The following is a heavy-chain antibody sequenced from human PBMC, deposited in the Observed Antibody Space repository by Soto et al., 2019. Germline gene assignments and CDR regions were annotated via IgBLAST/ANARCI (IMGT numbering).Heavy chain of an antibody. D-gene: IGHD3-22*01. V-gene: IGHV3-30*18. CDR2: ISHDGSNK. Sequence: GSLRHCCAASGLTFSSYGMHWVRQAPGKGRGWVPVISHDGSNKYYADSVKDRFTISRDNPKNTLYLQMNSLRGEDTAVYYCAKDRGTVVVITTHYGMDVWGQGT. CDR1: GLTFSSYG. J-gene: IGHJ6*02. CDR3: AKDRGTVVVITTHYGMDV.